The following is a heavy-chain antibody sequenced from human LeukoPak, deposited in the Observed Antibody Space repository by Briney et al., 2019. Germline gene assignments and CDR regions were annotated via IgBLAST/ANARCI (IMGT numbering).Heavy chain of an antibody. CDR2: IYSGGST. J-gene: IGHJ4*02. V-gene: IGHV3-66*01. CDR3: ARDGKYYYDSSGYFPNYFDY. D-gene: IGHD3-22*01. Sequence: GGSLRLSCAASGFIVSSKYMSWVRQAPGKGLEWVSVIYSGGSTHYADSVKGRFTISRDNSKNMLYLQMNSLRAEDTAVYYCARDGKYYYDSSGYFPNYFDYWGQGTLVTVSS. CDR1: GFIVSSKY.